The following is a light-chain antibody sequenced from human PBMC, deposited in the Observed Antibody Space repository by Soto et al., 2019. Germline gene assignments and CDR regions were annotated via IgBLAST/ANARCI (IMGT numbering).Light chain of an antibody. CDR3: LLSYNGPYV. CDR2: DTT. J-gene: IGLJ1*01. Sequence: QAVVTQEPSLTVSPGGTVTLTCRSSTGAVTNGHYPYWFQQKPGQAPRTLIHDTTNRHSWTPARFSGSLLGGKAALTLSGAQPEDEAEYYCLLSYNGPYVFGTGTKVTVL. V-gene: IGLV7-46*01. CDR1: TGAVTNGHY.